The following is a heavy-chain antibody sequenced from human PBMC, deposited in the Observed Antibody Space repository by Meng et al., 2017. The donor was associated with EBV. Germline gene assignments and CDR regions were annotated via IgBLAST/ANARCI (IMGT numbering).Heavy chain of an antibody. CDR3: ARAEIAAAGRLDY. CDR2: IIPIFGTA. J-gene: IGHJ4*02. Sequence: QVQPWRSGAYVKKPGSSVKVSCKASGGTFSSYAISWVRQAPGQGLEWMGGIIPIFGTANYAQKFQGRVTITADKSTSTAYMELSSLRSEDTAVYYCARAEIAAAGRLDYWGQGTLVTVSS. CDR1: GGTFSSYA. D-gene: IGHD6-13*01. V-gene: IGHV1-69*06.